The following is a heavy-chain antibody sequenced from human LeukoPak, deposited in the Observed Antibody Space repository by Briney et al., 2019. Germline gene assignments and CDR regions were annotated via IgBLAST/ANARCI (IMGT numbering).Heavy chain of an antibody. J-gene: IGHJ4*02. CDR1: GGSINNYY. D-gene: IGHD3-10*01. V-gene: IGHV4-59*01. CDR2: IYYSGST. Sequence: SETLSLTCTVSGGSINNYYWSWIRQPPGKGLEWGGYIYYSGSTNYNPSLKSRVTISVDTSKNQFSLKLNSVTAADTAVYYCARGHSYGSGSHGDYWGQGTLVTVSS. CDR3: ARGHSYGSGSHGDY.